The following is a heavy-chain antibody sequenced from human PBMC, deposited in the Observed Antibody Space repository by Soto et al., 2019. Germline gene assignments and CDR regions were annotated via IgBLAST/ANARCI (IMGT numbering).Heavy chain of an antibody. CDR2: ISHDGSIT. J-gene: IGHJ6*03. V-gene: IGHV3-30*18. CDR1: GFTFSSYW. CDR3: AKDEYWESHFYYFMDL. D-gene: IGHD3-16*01. Sequence: GGSLRLSCAASGFTFSSYWMSWVRQAPGKGLEWVAVISHDGSITYYSDSVKGRFTMSRDNSNNTLFLQMSSLRSEDTAIYYCAKDEYWESHFYYFMDLWGRGTTVTVSS.